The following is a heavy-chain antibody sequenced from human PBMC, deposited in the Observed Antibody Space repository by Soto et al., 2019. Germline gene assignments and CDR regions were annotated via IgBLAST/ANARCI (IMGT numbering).Heavy chain of an antibody. V-gene: IGHV4-59*01. CDR1: GFSISSSC. Sequence: XETLSLTCTVSGFSISSSCWSWIRQSPGTGLEWIGYIYYTGTTNYNPSLKRRVTISLDTAKNQFSLNVNSLTTADTAVYFCARGGNRYSNTASGVGGFDFWGQGSLVTVSS. J-gene: IGHJ4*02. D-gene: IGHD5-12*01. CDR3: ARGGNRYSNTASGVGGFDF. CDR2: IYYTGTT.